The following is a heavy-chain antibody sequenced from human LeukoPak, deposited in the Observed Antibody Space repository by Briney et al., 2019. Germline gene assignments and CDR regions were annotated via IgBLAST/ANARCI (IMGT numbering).Heavy chain of an antibody. CDR2: IYPGDSDT. Sequence: GESLKISCQGSGYSFTSYWIGWVRLMPGKGLEWMGIIYPGDSDTRYSPSFQGQVTISSDKSTSTACLQWTSLKASDTAMYYCARLDVVVPAARILDDWGQGTLVTVSS. D-gene: IGHD2-2*01. CDR3: ARLDVVVPAARILDD. V-gene: IGHV5-51*01. J-gene: IGHJ4*02. CDR1: GYSFTSYW.